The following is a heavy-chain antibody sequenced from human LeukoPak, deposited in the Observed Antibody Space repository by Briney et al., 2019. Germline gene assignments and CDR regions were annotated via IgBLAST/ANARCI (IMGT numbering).Heavy chain of an antibody. CDR2: ISYGGSNK. D-gene: IGHD5-18*01. V-gene: IGHV3-30*18. CDR3: AKGHLDVDTAMVSNANYYYFDY. J-gene: IGHJ4*02. CDR1: GFSFRSYG. Sequence: GGSLRLSCAASGFSFRSYGMHWVRQAPGKGLEWVAVISYGGSNKYYADSVKGRFTISRDNSKNTLYLQMNSLRAEDTAVYYCAKGHLDVDTAMVSNANYYYFDYWGQGTLVTVSS.